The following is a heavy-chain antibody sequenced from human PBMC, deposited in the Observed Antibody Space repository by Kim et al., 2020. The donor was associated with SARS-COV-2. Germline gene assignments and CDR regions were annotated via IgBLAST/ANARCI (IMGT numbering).Heavy chain of an antibody. D-gene: IGHD6-19*01. V-gene: IGHV4-39*01. CDR2: IYYSGST. CDR1: GGSISSSSYY. CDR3: ARRDSGWYFY. Sequence: SETLSLTCTVSGGSISSSSYYWGWIRQPPGKGLEWIGSIYYSGSTYYNPSLKSRVTISVDTSKNQFSLKLSSVTAADTAVYYCARRDSGWYFYWGQGTL. J-gene: IGHJ4*02.